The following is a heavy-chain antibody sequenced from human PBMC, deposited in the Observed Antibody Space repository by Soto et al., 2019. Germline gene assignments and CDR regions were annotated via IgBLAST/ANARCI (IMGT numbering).Heavy chain of an antibody. CDR2: VYYSGST. Sequence: SETLSLTCSVSGGSISSYYWNWIRQPPGKGLEWIGYVYYSGSTNYNPSLKSRVTISVDTSKNQFSLKLSSVTAADTAVYYCASVIAAALVDVWGKGTTVTVSS. CDR1: GGSISSYY. J-gene: IGHJ6*04. CDR3: ASVIAAALVDV. D-gene: IGHD6-13*01. V-gene: IGHV4-59*08.